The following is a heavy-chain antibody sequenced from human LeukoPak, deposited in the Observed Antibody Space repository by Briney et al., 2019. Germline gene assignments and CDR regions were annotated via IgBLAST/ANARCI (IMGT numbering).Heavy chain of an antibody. J-gene: IGHJ4*02. CDR1: GFTFSSYS. V-gene: IGHV3-21*04. CDR3: ANSESDYYGSGSYYGGDY. CDR2: ISSSSSYI. D-gene: IGHD3-10*01. Sequence: GGSLRLSCAASGFTFSSYSMNWVRQAPGKGLEWVSSISSSSSYIYYADSVKGRFTISRDNSKNTLYLQMNSLRAEDTAVYYCANSESDYYGSGSYYGGDYWGQGTLVTVSS.